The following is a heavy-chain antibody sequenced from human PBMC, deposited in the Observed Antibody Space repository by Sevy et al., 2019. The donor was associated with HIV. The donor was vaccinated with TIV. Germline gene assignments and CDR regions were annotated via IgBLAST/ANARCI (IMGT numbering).Heavy chain of an antibody. D-gene: IGHD1-26*01. V-gene: IGHV4-59*08. CDR1: GGSISSYY. J-gene: IGHJ6*03. CDR2: IYYSGST. Sequence: SETLSLTCTVSGGSISSYYWSWIRQPPGKGLEWIGYIYYSGSTNYNPSLKSRVTISVDTSKNQFSLKLSSVTAADTAVYYCARRGLGVGATTGVYYYYYYMDVWGKGTTVTVSS. CDR3: ARRGLGVGATTGVYYYYYYMDV.